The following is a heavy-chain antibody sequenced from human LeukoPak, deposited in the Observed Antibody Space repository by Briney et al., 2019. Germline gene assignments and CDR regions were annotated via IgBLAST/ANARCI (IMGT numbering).Heavy chain of an antibody. V-gene: IGHV3-23*01. CDR2: ISGSGGST. CDR1: GFTFSSYA. J-gene: IGHJ3*02. CDR3: AKGITMVRGVIARAAAFDI. D-gene: IGHD3-10*01. Sequence: PGGSLRLSCAASGFTFSSYAMSWVRQAPGKGLEWVSAISGSGGSTYYADSVKGRFTISRDNSKNTLYLQMNSLRAEDTAVYYCAKGITMVRGVIARAAAFDIWGQGTMVTVSS.